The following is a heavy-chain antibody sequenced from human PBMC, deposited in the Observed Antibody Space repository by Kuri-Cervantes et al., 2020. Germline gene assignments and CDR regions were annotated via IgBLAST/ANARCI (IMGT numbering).Heavy chain of an antibody. D-gene: IGHD3-3*01. CDR2: IVVGSGNT. CDR1: GFTFTSSA. V-gene: IGHV1-58*01. CDR3: AIYVLRFLEWFSAAYYYYMDV. Sequence: SVKVSCKASGFTFTSSAVQWVRQARGQRLEWIGWIVVGSGNTNYAQKFQERVTITRDMSTSTAYMELSSLRSEDTAVYYCAIYVLRFLEWFSAAYYYYMDVWGKGTTVTVSS. J-gene: IGHJ6*03.